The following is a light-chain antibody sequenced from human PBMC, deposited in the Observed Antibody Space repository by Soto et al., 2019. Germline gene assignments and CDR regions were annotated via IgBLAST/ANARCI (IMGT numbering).Light chain of an antibody. Sequence: EIVLTQSPGTRSLSPGERATLSCRASQSVSSSYLAWYQQKPGQAPRLLIYGASSRATGIPDRFSGSGSGTEFTLTISRLEPEDFAVYYCQQYGSSRDFGQGTKLEIK. V-gene: IGKV3-20*01. CDR3: QQYGSSRD. CDR1: QSVSSSY. CDR2: GAS. J-gene: IGKJ2*01.